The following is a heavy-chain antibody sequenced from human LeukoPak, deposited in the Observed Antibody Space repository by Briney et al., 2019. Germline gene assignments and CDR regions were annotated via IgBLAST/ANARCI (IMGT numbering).Heavy chain of an antibody. CDR2: IRSMSAGGTV. J-gene: IGHJ4*02. CDR3: TKVGVYYYDA. D-gene: IGHD2-8*01. Sequence: GGSLRLSCTASGLTFSNAWMTWVRQVPGKGLEWVGRIRSMSAGGTVDYAAPVQGRFTVSRDDSKNTVYLHMNSLRTEDTAIYYCTKVGVYYYDAWGQGTLLTVSS. V-gene: IGHV3-15*01. CDR1: GLTFSNAW.